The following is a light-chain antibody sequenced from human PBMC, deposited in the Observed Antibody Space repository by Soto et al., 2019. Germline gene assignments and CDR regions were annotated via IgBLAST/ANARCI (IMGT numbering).Light chain of an antibody. J-gene: IGKJ4*01. Sequence: IVLTQSPGTLSLSPGERATLSCRASQSVSSSYLAWYQQKPGQAPRLLIYGASSRATGIPDRFSGSGSGTDFTLTISRLEPKDFAVYYCQQYGSSPLTFGGGTKVDIK. CDR3: QQYGSSPLT. V-gene: IGKV3-20*01. CDR2: GAS. CDR1: QSVSSSY.